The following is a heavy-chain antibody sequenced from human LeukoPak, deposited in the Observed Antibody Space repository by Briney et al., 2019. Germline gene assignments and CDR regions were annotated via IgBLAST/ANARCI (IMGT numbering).Heavy chain of an antibody. CDR1: GGSISNNNYY. CDR2: VHYSGST. D-gene: IGHD3-22*01. Sequence: SETLSLTCSVSGGSISNNNYYWGWIRQPPGRGLEWIVSVHYSGSTYSNPSLKRRVTISGDTSKNQFSLKLSSVTAPDTAVYYCARHSYYYDSTGYYYYFNYWGQGTLVTVSS. CDR3: ARHSYYYDSTGYYYYFNY. J-gene: IGHJ4*02. V-gene: IGHV4-39*01.